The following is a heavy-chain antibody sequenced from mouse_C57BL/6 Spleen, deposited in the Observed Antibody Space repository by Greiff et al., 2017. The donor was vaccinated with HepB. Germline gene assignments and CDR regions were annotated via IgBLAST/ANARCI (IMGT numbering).Heavy chain of an antibody. CDR3: ARGCYDYDERDYYAMDY. J-gene: IGHJ4*01. Sequence: VQLQESGPELVKPGASVKLSCKASGYTFTSYDINWVKQRPGQGLEWIGWIYPRDGSTKYNEKFKGKATLTVDTSSSTAYMELHSLTSEDSAVYFCARGCYDYDERDYYAMDYWGQGTSVTVSS. CDR1: GYTFTSYD. CDR2: IYPRDGST. V-gene: IGHV1-85*01. D-gene: IGHD2-4*01.